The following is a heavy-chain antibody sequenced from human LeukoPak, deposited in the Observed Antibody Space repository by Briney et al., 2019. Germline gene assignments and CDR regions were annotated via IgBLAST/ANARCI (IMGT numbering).Heavy chain of an antibody. J-gene: IGHJ4*02. CDR1: GFTFNNYA. Sequence: GGSLRLSCAASGFTFNNYAMSWVRQAPGKGLEWVAVISYDGSNKHYADSVKGRFTISRDNSKNTLYLQMNSLRAEDTAVYYCAKDRTTFSGYFDYWGQGTLVTVSS. CDR3: AKDRTTFSGYFDY. CDR2: ISYDGSNK. V-gene: IGHV3-30-3*01. D-gene: IGHD1-7*01.